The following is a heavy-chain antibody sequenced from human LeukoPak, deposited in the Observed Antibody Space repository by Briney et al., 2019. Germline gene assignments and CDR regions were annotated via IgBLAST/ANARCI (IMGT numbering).Heavy chain of an antibody. Sequence: GGSLRLSCSASGFTFSDYAMHWVRQAPGKGLEYVSTISIDGGSKYYADSVKGRFTISRDNSKNTLSLQMSSLRVEDTAIYYCVKDQEHSYDYWGQGTLVTVSS. J-gene: IGHJ4*02. V-gene: IGHV3-64D*06. CDR3: VKDQEHSYDY. CDR2: ISIDGGSK. D-gene: IGHD5-18*01. CDR1: GFTFSDYA.